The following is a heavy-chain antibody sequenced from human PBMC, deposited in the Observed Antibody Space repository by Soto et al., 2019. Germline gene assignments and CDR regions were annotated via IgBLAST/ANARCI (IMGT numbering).Heavy chain of an antibody. CDR1: GFTFTSSA. D-gene: IGHD6-13*01. V-gene: IGHV1-58*01. J-gene: IGHJ6*02. CDR3: AAAQETDYSSSPVIYYYYGMDV. CDR2: IVVGSGNT. Sequence: SVKVSCKASGFTFTSSAVQWVRQARGQRLEWIGWIVVGSGNTNYAQKFQERVTITRDMSTSTAYIELSSLRSEDTAVYYCAAAQETDYSSSPVIYYYYGMDVWGQGTTVTVSS.